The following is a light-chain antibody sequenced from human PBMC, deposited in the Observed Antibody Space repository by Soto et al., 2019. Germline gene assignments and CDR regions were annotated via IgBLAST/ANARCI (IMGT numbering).Light chain of an antibody. J-gene: IGLJ1*01. V-gene: IGLV2-11*01. CDR2: DFS. CDR1: SSDVCGYNY. CDR3: CSYAGRSYV. Sequence: HSALTQPRSVSGSPGQSVTISCTGTSSDVCGYNYVSWYQQHPGKAPKLMIYDFSRPPSGVPDRFSGSKSGNPASLTISGLQAEDDADYYCCSYAGRSYVFGTGTKVTVL.